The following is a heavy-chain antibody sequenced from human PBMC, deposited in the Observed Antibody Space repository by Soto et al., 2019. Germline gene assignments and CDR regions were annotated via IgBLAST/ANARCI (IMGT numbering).Heavy chain of an antibody. CDR2: INPSGGST. CDR1: GYTFTSYY. CDR3: ARVGIAARPDDAFDI. V-gene: IGHV1-46*01. Sequence: SVKVSCKAAGYTFTSYYMHWVRQAPGQGLEWMGIINPSGGSTRYAQKFQGRVTMTRDTSTSTVYMELSSLRSEDTAVYYCARVGIAARPDDAFDISDQGIMVTVSS. D-gene: IGHD6-6*01. J-gene: IGHJ3*02.